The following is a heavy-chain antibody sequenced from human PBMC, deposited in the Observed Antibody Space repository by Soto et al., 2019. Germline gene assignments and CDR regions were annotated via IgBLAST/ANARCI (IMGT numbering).Heavy chain of an antibody. J-gene: IGHJ3*02. Sequence: SETLSLTCTVSGGSISSYYWSWIRQPPGKGLEWIGYIYYSGSTNYNPSLKSRVTISVDTSKNQFSLKLSSVTAAGTAVYYCARVDDILTGYYTGAFDIWGQGTMVTVSS. CDR2: IYYSGST. CDR1: GGSISSYY. CDR3: ARVDDILTGYYTGAFDI. V-gene: IGHV4-59*01. D-gene: IGHD3-9*01.